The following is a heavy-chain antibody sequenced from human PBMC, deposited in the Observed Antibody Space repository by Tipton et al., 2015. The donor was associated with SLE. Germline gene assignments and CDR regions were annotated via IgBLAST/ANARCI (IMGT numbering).Heavy chain of an antibody. V-gene: IGHV4-34*01. CDR3: ATSGSLYPFEY. CDR1: GGSFSNYY. D-gene: IGHD1-26*01. Sequence: TLSLTCRVYGGSFSNYYRSWIRQSPGKGLEWIGEINHSGSTNHNPSLKSRVTISVDTSKNQFSLKVNSVTAADTAVYYCATSGSLYPFEYWGQGTLVTVSA. J-gene: IGHJ4*02. CDR2: INHSGST.